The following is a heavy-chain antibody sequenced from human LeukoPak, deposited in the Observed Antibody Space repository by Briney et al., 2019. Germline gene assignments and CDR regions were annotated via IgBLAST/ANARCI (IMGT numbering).Heavy chain of an antibody. J-gene: IGHJ5*02. CDR3: ARALGYCSSTSCYGWFDP. CDR1: GGTFSSSA. D-gene: IGHD2-2*01. V-gene: IGHV1-69*05. Sequence: GASVKVSCKASGGTFSSSAISWVRQAPGQGLEWMGGIIPIFGTANYAQKFQGRVTITTDESTSTAYMELSSLRSEDTAVYYCARALGYCSSTSCYGWFDPWGQGTLVTVSS. CDR2: IIPIFGTA.